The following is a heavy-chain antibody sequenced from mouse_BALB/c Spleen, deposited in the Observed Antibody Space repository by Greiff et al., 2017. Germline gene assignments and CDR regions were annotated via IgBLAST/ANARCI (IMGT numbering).Heavy chain of an antibody. J-gene: IGHJ3*01. CDR3: TREYDGYSNWDVGDAY. Sequence: EVMLVESGGGLVKPGGSLKLSCAASGFTFSSYTMSWVRQTPEKRLEWVATISSGGSYTYYPDSVKGRFTISRDNAKNTLYLQMSSLKSEDTAMYYWTREYDGYSNWDVGDAYWGQGTLVTVSA. V-gene: IGHV5-6-4*01. CDR2: ISSGGSYT. D-gene: IGHD2-3*01. CDR1: GFTFSSYT.